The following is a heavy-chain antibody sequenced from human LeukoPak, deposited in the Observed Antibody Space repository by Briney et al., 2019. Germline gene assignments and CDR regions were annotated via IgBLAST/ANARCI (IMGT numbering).Heavy chain of an antibody. V-gene: IGHV3-33*01. Sequence: GRSLRLSRAASGFTFSSYGMHWVRQAPGKGLEWVAVIWYDGSNKYYADSVKGRFTISRDNSKNTLSLQMNSLRAEDTAVYYCARDLFGSYYFDYWGQGTLVTVSS. CDR3: ARDLFGSYYFDY. J-gene: IGHJ4*02. CDR1: GFTFSSYG. D-gene: IGHD3-10*01. CDR2: IWYDGSNK.